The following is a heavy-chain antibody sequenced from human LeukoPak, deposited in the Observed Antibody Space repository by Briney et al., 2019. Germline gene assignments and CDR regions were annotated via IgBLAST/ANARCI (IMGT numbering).Heavy chain of an antibody. CDR2: ISYDGSNK. J-gene: IGHJ6*02. Sequence: GRSLRLSCAASGFTFSSYAMHWVRQAPGKGLEWVAVISYDGSNKYYADPVKGRFTISRDNSKNTLYLQMNSLRAEDTAVYYCARDRTVTTFLYYYYGMDVWGQGTTVTVSS. CDR1: GFTFSSYA. V-gene: IGHV3-30*04. CDR3: ARDRTVTTFLYYYYGMDV. D-gene: IGHD4-17*01.